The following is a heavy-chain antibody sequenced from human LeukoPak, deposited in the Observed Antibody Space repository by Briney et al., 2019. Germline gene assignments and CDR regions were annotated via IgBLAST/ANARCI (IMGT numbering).Heavy chain of an antibody. J-gene: IGHJ4*02. Sequence: SETLSLTCTVSGGSISSYYWSWIRQPPGKGLEWIGYIYYSGSTNYKPSLKSRVTISVDTSKNQFSLKLSSVTAADTAVYYCAREPIVVPAYFDYWGQGTLVTVSS. CDR3: AREPIVVPAYFDY. CDR1: GGSISSYY. D-gene: IGHD2-15*01. V-gene: IGHV4-59*01. CDR2: IYYSGST.